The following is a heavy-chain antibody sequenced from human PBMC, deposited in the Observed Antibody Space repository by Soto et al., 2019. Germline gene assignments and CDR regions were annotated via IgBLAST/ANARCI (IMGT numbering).Heavy chain of an antibody. V-gene: IGHV1-3*01. Sequence: GASVEVSCKASGYTFTSYAMHWVRQAPGQRLEWMGWINAGNGNTKYSQKFQGRVTMTRNTSNTTAYMELTSLTSDDTGVYYCAGGNFRYWGQGTLVTVSS. CDR2: INAGNGNT. J-gene: IGHJ4*02. CDR1: GYTFTSYA. CDR3: AGGNFRY.